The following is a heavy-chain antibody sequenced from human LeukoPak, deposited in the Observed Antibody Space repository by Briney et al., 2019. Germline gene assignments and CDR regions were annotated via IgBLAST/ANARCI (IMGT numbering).Heavy chain of an antibody. Sequence: ASVKVSCKASGYTFTRNFMHWVRQAPGHGLEWMGVFNPSGGSATYSQNFQGRVTMTRDTSTSTVYMEMSSLRSEDTAVYYYARESCSGGSCYYFDYWGQGTLVTVSS. CDR2: FNPSGGSA. V-gene: IGHV1-46*01. D-gene: IGHD2-15*01. J-gene: IGHJ4*02. CDR3: ARESCSGGSCYYFDY. CDR1: GYTFTRNF.